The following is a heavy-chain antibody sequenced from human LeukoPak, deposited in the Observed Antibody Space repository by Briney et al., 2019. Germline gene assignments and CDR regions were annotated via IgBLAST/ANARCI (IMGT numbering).Heavy chain of an antibody. V-gene: IGHV6-1*01. CDR2: TYYRSKWYN. CDR3: AREEDYSSGWLTD. Sequence: SQTLSLTCAISGDSVSSNRAAWNWIRQSPSRGLEWLGRTYYRSKWYNDYAVSVKSRMTINPDTSKKQFSLQLKYVTPEDTAVYYCAREEDYSSGWLTDWGQGTLVIVSS. J-gene: IGHJ4*02. CDR1: GDSVSSNRAA. D-gene: IGHD6-19*01.